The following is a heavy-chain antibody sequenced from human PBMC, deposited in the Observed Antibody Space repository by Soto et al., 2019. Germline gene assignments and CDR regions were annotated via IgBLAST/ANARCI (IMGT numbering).Heavy chain of an antibody. J-gene: IGHJ6*02. Sequence: SETLSLTCTVSGYSISSGYYWGWIRQPPGKGLEWIGSIYHSGSTYYNPSLKSRVTISVDPSKNQFSLELSPVTAADTAVYYCAKASGIYNPGYYGMDVWGQGTTVTVSS. CDR1: GYSISSGYY. CDR3: AKASGIYNPGYYGMDV. D-gene: IGHD1-26*01. CDR2: IYHSGST. V-gene: IGHV4-38-2*02.